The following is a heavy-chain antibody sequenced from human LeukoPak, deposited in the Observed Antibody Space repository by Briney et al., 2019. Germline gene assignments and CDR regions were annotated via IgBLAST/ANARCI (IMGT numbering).Heavy chain of an antibody. V-gene: IGHV3-23*01. Sequence: GGSLRLSCAASGFTFSSYAMSWVRQAPGKGLEWVSAISGSGGSTYYADSVRGRFTISRDNSKNTLYLQMNSLRAEDTAVYYCAKDGYDILTGYTPTDYWGQGTLVTVSS. CDR2: ISGSGGST. J-gene: IGHJ4*02. D-gene: IGHD3-9*01. CDR1: GFTFSSYA. CDR3: AKDGYDILTGYTPTDY.